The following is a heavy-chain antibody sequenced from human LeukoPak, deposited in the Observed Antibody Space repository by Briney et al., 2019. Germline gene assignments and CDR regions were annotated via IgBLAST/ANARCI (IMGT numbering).Heavy chain of an antibody. Sequence: GGSLRLSCAASGFTFIGYDMGWVRQAPGKGLEWISYISNDSGTIYHADSVKGQFTISRDNAKNSLYLQLNSLRDEDTAVYYCARISNYHFDYWGQGTLVTVS. CDR3: ARISNYHFDY. CDR1: GFTFIGYD. V-gene: IGHV3-48*02. CDR2: ISNDSGTI. J-gene: IGHJ4*02. D-gene: IGHD4/OR15-4a*01.